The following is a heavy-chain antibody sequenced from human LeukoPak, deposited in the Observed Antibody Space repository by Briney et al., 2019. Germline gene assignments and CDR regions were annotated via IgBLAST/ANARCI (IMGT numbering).Heavy chain of an antibody. CDR3: ARDEVAVPGGDC. J-gene: IGHJ4*02. CDR2: IDHDGSAK. Sequence: PGGSLRLSCAASGFTFSSYWMSWARQAPGKGLEWVANIDHDGSAKYYVDSVKGRFTISRDNAKNLLYLQMNSLRPEDTAVYYCARDEVAVPGGDCWGQGTLVTVSS. V-gene: IGHV3-7*04. D-gene: IGHD6-19*01. CDR1: GFTFSSYW.